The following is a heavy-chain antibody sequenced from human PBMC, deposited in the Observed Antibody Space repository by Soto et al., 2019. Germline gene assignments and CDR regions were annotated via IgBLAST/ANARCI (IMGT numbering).Heavy chain of an antibody. J-gene: IGHJ4*02. CDR2: ISGSGGST. Sequence: EVQLLESGGGLVQPGGSLRLSCAASGFTFSNYAMTWVRQSPGKGLEWVSGISGSGGSTSYADSVKGRFTISRDNSKNTLYLQMNSLRAEDTAIYYCAKGACGSGSYDCWGQGTLVTVSS. CDR1: GFTFSNYA. D-gene: IGHD3-10*01. CDR3: AKGACGSGSYDC. V-gene: IGHV3-23*01.